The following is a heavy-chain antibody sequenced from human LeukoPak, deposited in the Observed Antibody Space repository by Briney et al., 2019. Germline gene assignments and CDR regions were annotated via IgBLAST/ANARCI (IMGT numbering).Heavy chain of an antibody. CDR3: AKKFGVYYDFWSGYSAHYYMDV. D-gene: IGHD3-3*01. CDR1: GFTFSSYG. Sequence: GGSLRLSCAASGFTFSSYGMHWARQAPGKGLEWVAFIRYDGSNKYYADSVKGRFTISRDNSKNTLYLQMNSLRAEDTAVYYCAKKFGVYYDFWSGYSAHYYMDVWGKGTTVTVSS. CDR2: IRYDGSNK. V-gene: IGHV3-30*02. J-gene: IGHJ6*03.